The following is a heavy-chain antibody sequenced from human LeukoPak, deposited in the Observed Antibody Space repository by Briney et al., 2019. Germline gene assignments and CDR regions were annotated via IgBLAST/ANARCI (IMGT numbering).Heavy chain of an antibody. J-gene: IGHJ3*02. CDR2: IYYSGST. V-gene: IGHV4-59*08. CDR3: ARSLRFLSTSWRPKFPPDAFDI. CDR1: GGSISSYY. D-gene: IGHD2-2*01. Sequence: PSETLSLTCTVSGGSISSYYWSWIRQPPGKGLEWIGYIYYSGSTNYNPSLKSRVTISVDTSKNQFSLKLSSVTAADTAVYYCARSLRFLSTSWRPKFPPDAFDIWGQGTMVTVSS.